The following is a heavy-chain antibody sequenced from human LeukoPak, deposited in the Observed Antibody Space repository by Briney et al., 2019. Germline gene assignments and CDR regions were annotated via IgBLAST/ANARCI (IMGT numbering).Heavy chain of an antibody. CDR3: ARLVVGYDYVWGSYRYSTGVCFDP. CDR2: IKQDGSEK. J-gene: IGHJ5*02. V-gene: IGHV3-7*01. Sequence: GGSLRLSCAASGFTFSSYWMSWVRQAPGKGLEWVANIKQDGSEKYYVDSVKGRFTISRDNAKNSLYLQMNSLRAEDTAEYYCARLVVGYDYVWGSYRYSTGVCFDPWGQGTLVTVSS. D-gene: IGHD3-16*02. CDR1: GFTFSSYW.